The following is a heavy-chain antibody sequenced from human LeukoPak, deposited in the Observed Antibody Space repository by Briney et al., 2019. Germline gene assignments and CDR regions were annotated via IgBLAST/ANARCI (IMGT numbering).Heavy chain of an antibody. CDR1: GITFSSYA. V-gene: IGHV3-23*01. J-gene: IGHJ4*02. Sequence: GGSLRLSCAASGITFSSYAMSWVRQAPGKGLEWVSAISGSGGSTYYADSVKGRFTISRDNSKNTLYLQMNSLRAEDTAVYYCAKSGGIVVVTLRFDYWGQGTLVTVSS. CDR3: AKSGGIVVVTLRFDY. D-gene: IGHD3-22*01. CDR2: ISGSGGST.